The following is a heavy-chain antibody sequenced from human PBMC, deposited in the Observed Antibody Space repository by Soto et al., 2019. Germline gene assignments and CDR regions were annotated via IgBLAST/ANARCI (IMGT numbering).Heavy chain of an antibody. J-gene: IGHJ4*02. Sequence: PGGSLRLSCAASGFTFRSNWMSWVRQAPGRGLEWVANIKPDGSGKYYLDSVRGRFTISRDNAENSLFLQIDSLRVEDTAVYYCARDFGVQELDCWGQRTLVTVSS. CDR1: GFTFRSNW. D-gene: IGHD3-10*01. CDR2: IKPDGSGK. CDR3: ARDFGVQELDC. V-gene: IGHV3-7*01.